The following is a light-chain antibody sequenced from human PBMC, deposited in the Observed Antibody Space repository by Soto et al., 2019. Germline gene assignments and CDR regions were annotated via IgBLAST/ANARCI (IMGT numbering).Light chain of an antibody. Sequence: DIKMTQSPSSLSASVGDRVTITCRASQSISSNLNWYQQKPGKAPKLLIYAASTLRSGVPSRFSGSGSGTDFTLTISSLQPEDFATYYCQQSYSTPYTFGQGTKLEIK. CDR2: AAS. CDR3: QQSYSTPYT. CDR1: QSISSN. V-gene: IGKV1-39*01. J-gene: IGKJ2*01.